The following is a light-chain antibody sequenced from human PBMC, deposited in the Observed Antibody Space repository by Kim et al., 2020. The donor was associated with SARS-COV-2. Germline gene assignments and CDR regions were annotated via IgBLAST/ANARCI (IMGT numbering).Light chain of an antibody. J-gene: IGLJ1*01. Sequence: SYELTQPPSVSVSPGQTASITCSGDKLGSKYACWYQQKPGQSPVLVIYEDSKRPSGIPERFSGSNSGNTATLTISGTQAMDEADYYCQAWDSSIAQVFGT. CDR3: QAWDSSIAQV. CDR1: KLGSKY. CDR2: EDS. V-gene: IGLV3-1*01.